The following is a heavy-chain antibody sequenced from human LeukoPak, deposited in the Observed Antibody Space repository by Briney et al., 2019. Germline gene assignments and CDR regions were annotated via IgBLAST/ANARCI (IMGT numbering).Heavy chain of an antibody. D-gene: IGHD1-26*01. V-gene: IGHV4-34*01. J-gene: IGHJ4*02. CDR3: ARLALQEVGATQTYYLDY. CDR1: GGSFSDYS. CDR2: INHTGSS. Sequence: SETLSLTCAVYGGSFSDYSWNWIRQPPGKGLEWIGEINHTGSSNYNPSLKSRVSISVDMSKRQFSLKLTSVTAADTAVYYCARLALQEVGATQTYYLDYWGQGTLVTVSS.